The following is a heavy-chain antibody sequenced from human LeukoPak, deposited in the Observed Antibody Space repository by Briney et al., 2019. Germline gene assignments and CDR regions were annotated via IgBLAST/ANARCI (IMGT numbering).Heavy chain of an antibody. Sequence: GRSLRLSCAASGFTFSSYGMHWVRQAPGKGLEWVAVIWYDGSNKYYADSVKGLFTISRDNSKNTLYLQMNSLRAEDTAVYYCARDGFGSGWLDYWGQGTLVTVSS. CDR1: GFTFSSYG. D-gene: IGHD6-19*01. CDR2: IWYDGSNK. V-gene: IGHV3-33*01. J-gene: IGHJ4*02. CDR3: ARDGFGSGWLDY.